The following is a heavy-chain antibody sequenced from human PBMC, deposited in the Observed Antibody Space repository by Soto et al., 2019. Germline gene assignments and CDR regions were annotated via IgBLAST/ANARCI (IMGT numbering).Heavy chain of an antibody. Sequence: QVQLVQSGAEVKKPGSSVKVSCKASGGTFSSYAISWVRQAPGQGXXXMGGIIPIFGTANYAQKFQGRVTITADEXXXXXXXXXXXXXXXXXXXXXXXRDRXXXGXXTIFDYWGQGTPVTVSS. CDR2: IIPIFGTA. V-gene: IGHV1-69*12. D-gene: IGHD5-12*01. CDR3: XRDRXXXGXXTIFDY. J-gene: IGHJ4*02. CDR1: GGTFSSYA.